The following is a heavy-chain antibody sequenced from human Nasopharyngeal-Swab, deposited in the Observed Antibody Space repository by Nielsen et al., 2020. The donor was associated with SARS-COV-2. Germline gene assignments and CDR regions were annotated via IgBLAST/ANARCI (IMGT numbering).Heavy chain of an antibody. Sequence: SETLSLTCGLNGASFSGYYWGWIRQPPGKGLEWIGDITRSGNTNDNPALRSRVTISVATSKGEFSLKLTSVTAADTAIYFCARVNNGGGIVPASYSFFMDVWGKGTSVAVSS. CDR1: GASFSGYY. CDR3: ARVNNGGGIVPASYSFFMDV. CDR2: ITRSGNT. D-gene: IGHD2-2*01. J-gene: IGHJ6*03. V-gene: IGHV4-34*01.